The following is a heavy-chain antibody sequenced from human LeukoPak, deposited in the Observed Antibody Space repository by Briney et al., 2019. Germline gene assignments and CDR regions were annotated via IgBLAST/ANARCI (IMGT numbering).Heavy chain of an antibody. CDR2: IKQDGSEK. J-gene: IGHJ4*02. D-gene: IGHD5-18*01. Sequence: VRXAXGXGLEWVANIKQDGSEKYYVDSVKGRFTISRDNAKNSLYLQMNSLRAEDTAVYYCARLWGYSYGFDYWGQGTLVTVSS. V-gene: IGHV3-7*01. CDR3: ARLWGYSYGFDY.